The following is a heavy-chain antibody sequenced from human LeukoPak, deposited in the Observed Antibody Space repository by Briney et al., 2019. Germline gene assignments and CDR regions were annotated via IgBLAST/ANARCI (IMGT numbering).Heavy chain of an antibody. CDR2: ISSDGDNT. Sequence: GKSLRLSCAASGFTFSSYSMHWVRQAPGKGLEYVSVISSDGDNTYYADSVKGRFTISRDNSKNTLYLQMGSLRAEDTAVYYCVRAALEYCGGDCLDYWGQGTLVTVPS. V-gene: IGHV3-64*02. CDR3: VRAALEYCGGDCLDY. D-gene: IGHD2-21*01. J-gene: IGHJ4*02. CDR1: GFTFSSYS.